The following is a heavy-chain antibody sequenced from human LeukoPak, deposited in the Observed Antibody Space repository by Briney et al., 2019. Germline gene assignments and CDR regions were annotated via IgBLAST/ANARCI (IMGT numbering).Heavy chain of an antibody. V-gene: IGHV1-69*06. CDR1: GGTFSSYA. Sequence: SVKVSCKASGGTFSSYAISWVRQAPGQGLEWMGGIIPIFGTANYAQKFQGRVTITADKSTSTAYMELSSLRSEDTAVYYCASAVSCSSTSCYLSVFDYWGQGTLVTVSS. CDR3: ASAVSCSSTSCYLSVFDY. D-gene: IGHD2-2*01. J-gene: IGHJ4*02. CDR2: IIPIFGTA.